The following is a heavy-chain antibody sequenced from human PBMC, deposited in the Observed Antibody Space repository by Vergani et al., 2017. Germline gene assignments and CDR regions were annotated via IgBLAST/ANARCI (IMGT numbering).Heavy chain of an antibody. CDR3: AKSDSGIAASPIGGVDP. D-gene: IGHD6-13*01. CDR2: IKQDGSEK. Sequence: EVQLVESGGGLVQPGGSLRLSCAASGFTFSSYWMSWVRQAPGKGLEWVANIKQDGSEKYYVDSVKGRFTISRDNAKNSLYLQMNSLRAEDTAVYYCAKSDSGIAASPIGGVDPWGQGTLVTVSS. CDR1: GFTFSSYW. J-gene: IGHJ5*02. V-gene: IGHV3-7*03.